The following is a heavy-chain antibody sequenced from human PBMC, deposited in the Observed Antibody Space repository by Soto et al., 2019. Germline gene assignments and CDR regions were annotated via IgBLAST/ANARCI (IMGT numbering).Heavy chain of an antibody. CDR3: ARSCCSGDIVDSDPYYYYYMDV. Sequence: GASVKVSCKASGGTFSSYTISWVRQAPGQGLEWMGRIIPILGIANYAQKFQGRVTITADKSTSTAYMELSSLRSEDTAVYYCARSCCSGDIVDSDPYYYYYMDVWGKGTTVTVSS. J-gene: IGHJ6*03. CDR2: IIPILGIA. D-gene: IGHD2-15*01. CDR1: GGTFSSYT. V-gene: IGHV1-69*02.